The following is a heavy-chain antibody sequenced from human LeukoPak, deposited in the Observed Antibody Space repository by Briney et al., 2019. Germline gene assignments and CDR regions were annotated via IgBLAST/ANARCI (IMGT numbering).Heavy chain of an antibody. D-gene: IGHD5-24*01. J-gene: IGHJ4*03. CDR3: ARGATISETGYFDF. CDR1: GGSFSRYY. V-gene: IGHV4-34*01. CDR2: IDHSGDT. Sequence: PSETLSLTCAVYGGSFSRYYWSWIRQPPGKGLEWIAEIDHSGDTNYNPSVKSRVTISVDTSKNQFSLKVRSMSAADTAVYYCARGATISETGYFDFWGEGTLVTVPS.